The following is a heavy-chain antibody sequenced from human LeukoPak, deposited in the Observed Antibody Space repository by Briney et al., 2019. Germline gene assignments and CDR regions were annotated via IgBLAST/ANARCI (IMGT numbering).Heavy chain of an antibody. CDR2: IIPILGIA. CDR1: GGTFSSYA. CDR3: ARSRTYSSSWAIDY. V-gene: IGHV1-69*04. Sequence: SVKVSCKASGGTFSSYAISWVRQAPGQGLEWMGRIIPILGIANYAQKFQGRVTITADKSTSTAYMELSSLRSEDTAVYYCARSRTYSSSWAIDYWGQGTLVTVSS. D-gene: IGHD6-13*01. J-gene: IGHJ4*02.